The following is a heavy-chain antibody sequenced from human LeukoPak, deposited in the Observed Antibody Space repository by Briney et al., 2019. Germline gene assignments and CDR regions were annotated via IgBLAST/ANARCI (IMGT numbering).Heavy chain of an antibody. Sequence: PGGSLRLSCAASGFTFSNYGMNWVRQAPGKGLEWVSGISGNGGRTYYADSVKGRFTISRDNSKNTLFLQMHSLRAEDRAVYYCAKDSLSTVQNASFDSWGQGTLVTVSS. D-gene: IGHD4-11*01. CDR2: ISGNGGRT. V-gene: IGHV3-23*01. CDR1: GFTFSNYG. J-gene: IGHJ4*02. CDR3: AKDSLSTVQNASFDS.